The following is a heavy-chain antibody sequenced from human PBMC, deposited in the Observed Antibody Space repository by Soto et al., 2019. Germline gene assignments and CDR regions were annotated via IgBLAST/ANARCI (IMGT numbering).Heavy chain of an antibody. D-gene: IGHD2-2*01. J-gene: IGHJ6*02. CDR1: GFTFSSYE. CDR3: ARDCSSTSCYSIYYYYGMDV. Sequence: PGGSLRLSCAASGFTFSSYEMNWVRQAPGKGLEWVSYISSSGSTIYYADSVKGRFTISRDNAKNSLYLQMNSLRAEETAVYYCARDCSSTSCYSIYYYYGMDVWGQGTTVTVSS. V-gene: IGHV3-48*03. CDR2: ISSSGSTI.